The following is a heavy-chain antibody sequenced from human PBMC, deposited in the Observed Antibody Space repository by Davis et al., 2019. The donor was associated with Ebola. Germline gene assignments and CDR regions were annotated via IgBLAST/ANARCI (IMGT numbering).Heavy chain of an antibody. CDR1: GGSISSSSYY. CDR2: IYYSGST. Sequence: SETLSLTCTVSGGSISSSSYYWSWVRQRPGKGLEWIGYIYYSGSTNYNPSLKSRVTISVDTSKNQFSLKLSSVTAADTAVYYCARDYYYYGMDVWGQGTTVTVSS. V-gene: IGHV4-61*01. J-gene: IGHJ6*02. CDR3: ARDYYYYGMDV.